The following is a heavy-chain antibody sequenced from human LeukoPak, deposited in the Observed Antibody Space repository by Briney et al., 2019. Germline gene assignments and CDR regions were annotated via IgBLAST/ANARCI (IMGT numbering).Heavy chain of an antibody. D-gene: IGHD2-15*01. J-gene: IGHJ6*03. CDR1: GFTFSSYG. CDR3: AGYCSGGSCYRGRYMDV. CDR2: ISYDGSNK. Sequence: GGSLRLSCAASGFTFSSYGMHWVRQAPGKGLEWVAVISYDGSNKYYADSVRGRFTISRDNSKNTLYLQMNSLRAEDTAVYYCAGYCSGGSCYRGRYMDVWGKGTTVTVSS. V-gene: IGHV3-30*03.